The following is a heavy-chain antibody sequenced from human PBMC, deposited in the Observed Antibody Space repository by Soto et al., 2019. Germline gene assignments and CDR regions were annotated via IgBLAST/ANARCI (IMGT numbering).Heavy chain of an antibody. CDR3: ERARGQRHRNAFLV. J-gene: IGHJ3*01. V-gene: IGHV4-39*01. CDR2: IHYIETT. CDR1: GESSSESDYY. Sequence: TLSLTDTVCGESSSESDYYRGVCRQPPGGGLEWLGSIHYIETTYYSSSLKGRATISIDTSQNLISLNLKSATAAETAVYFCERARGQRHRNAFLVWGKGIMVTVS. D-gene: IGHD1-1*01.